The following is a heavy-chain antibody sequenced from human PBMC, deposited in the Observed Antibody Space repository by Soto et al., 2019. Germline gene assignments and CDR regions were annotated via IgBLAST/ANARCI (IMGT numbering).Heavy chain of an antibody. CDR3: TRDRYTAMTPYYYYGMDV. Sequence: GGSLRLSCTASGFTFGDYAMSWFRQAPGKGLEWVGFIRSKAYGGTTEYAASVKGRFTISRDDSKSIAYLQMNSLKTEDTAVYYCTRDRYTAMTPYYYYGMDVWGLGTTVTV. V-gene: IGHV3-49*03. J-gene: IGHJ6*02. CDR1: GFTFGDYA. D-gene: IGHD5-18*01. CDR2: IRSKAYGGTT.